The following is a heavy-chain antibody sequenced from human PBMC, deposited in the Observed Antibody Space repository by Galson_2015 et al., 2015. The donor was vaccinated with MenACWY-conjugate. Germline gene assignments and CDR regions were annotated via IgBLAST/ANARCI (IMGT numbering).Heavy chain of an antibody. CDR1: GFTFSSYR. V-gene: IGHV3-48*04. Sequence: SLRLSCAASGFTFSSYRMNWVHQAPGKGLEWVSYISSSSTIYYADSVKGRFTISRDNAKNSLYLQMNSLRAEDTAVYYCARNYDSSGYYSHGAFDIWGQGTMVAVSS. CDR2: ISSSSTI. CDR3: ARNYDSSGYYSHGAFDI. D-gene: IGHD3-22*01. J-gene: IGHJ3*02.